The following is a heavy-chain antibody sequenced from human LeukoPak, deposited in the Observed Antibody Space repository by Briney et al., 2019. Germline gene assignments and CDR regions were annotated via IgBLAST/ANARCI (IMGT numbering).Heavy chain of an antibody. CDR2: IYYSGST. Sequence: PSETLSLTCTVSGGPISSGDYYWSWIRQPPGKGLEWIGYIYYSGSTYYSPSLKSRVIISVDTSKNQFSLKLSSVTAADTAVYYCARGGIPSATVTPYDYFQYWGQGTLVTVSS. J-gene: IGHJ4*02. V-gene: IGHV4-30-4*01. D-gene: IGHD4-17*01. CDR3: ARGGIPSATVTPYDYFQY. CDR1: GGPISSGDYY.